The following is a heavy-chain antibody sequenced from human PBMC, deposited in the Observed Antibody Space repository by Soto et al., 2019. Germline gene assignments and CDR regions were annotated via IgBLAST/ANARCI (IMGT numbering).Heavy chain of an antibody. CDR2: IYPGDSDT. CDR1: GYSFTSYW. CDR3: ARLPEYSSVIRRSKSYYFHF. V-gene: IGHV5-51*01. J-gene: IGHJ4*02. Sequence: GESLKISCKGSGYSFTSYWIGWVRQMPGKGLEWMGIIYPGDSDTRYSPSFQGQVTISADKSISTAYLQWSSLKASDTAMYYCARLPEYSSVIRRSKSYYFHFWDQGTLGTVSS. D-gene: IGHD6-6*01.